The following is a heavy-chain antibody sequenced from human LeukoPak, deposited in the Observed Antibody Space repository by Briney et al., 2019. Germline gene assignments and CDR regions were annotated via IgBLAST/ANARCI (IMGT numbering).Heavy chain of an antibody. CDR2: INHSGST. V-gene: IGHV4-34*01. J-gene: IGHJ6*02. D-gene: IGHD6-13*01. Sequence: KPSETLSLTCAVYGGSFSGYYWSWIRQPPGKGLEWIGEINHSGSTNYNPSLKSRVTISVDTSKNQFSLKLSSVTAADTAVYYCARGGEWQQLVAPGYYGMDVWGQGTTVTVSS. CDR1: GGSFSGYY. CDR3: ARGGEWQQLVAPGYYGMDV.